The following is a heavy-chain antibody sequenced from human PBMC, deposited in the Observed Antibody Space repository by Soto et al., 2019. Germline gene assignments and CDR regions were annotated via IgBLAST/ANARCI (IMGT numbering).Heavy chain of an antibody. Sequence: SETLSLTCAVSGGSISGGGYSWSWIRQPPGKGLEWIGYIYHSGSTYYNPSLKSRVTISVDRSKNQFSLKLSSVTAADTAVYYCARTPSFYCTNGLCFLIFDYWCQGTLVTVSS. CDR1: GGSISGGGYS. CDR3: ARTPSFYCTNGLCFLIFDY. J-gene: IGHJ4*02. V-gene: IGHV4-30-2*01. D-gene: IGHD2-8*01. CDR2: IYHSGST.